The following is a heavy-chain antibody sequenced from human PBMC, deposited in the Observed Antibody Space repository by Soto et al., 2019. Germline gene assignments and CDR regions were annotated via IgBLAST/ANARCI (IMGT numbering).Heavy chain of an antibody. V-gene: IGHV1-69*01. Sequence: QVQLVQSGAAVKKPGSSVKVSCKASGGTFSTYTFTWVRQAPGQGLEWMGGITPILRTRHSAQKFQGRVTITADDSTRTLYMELSTLRSEDTAVYYCARDQAVAGFDVWGQGNLVTVSS. D-gene: IGHD6-19*01. J-gene: IGHJ4*02. CDR3: ARDQAVAGFDV. CDR1: GGTFSTYT. CDR2: ITPILRTR.